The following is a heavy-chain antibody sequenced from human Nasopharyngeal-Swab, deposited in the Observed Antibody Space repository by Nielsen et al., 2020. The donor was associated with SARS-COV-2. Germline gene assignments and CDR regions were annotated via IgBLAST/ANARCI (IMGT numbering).Heavy chain of an antibody. Sequence: ESLKISCAASGFTFDDYTMHWVRPAPGKGLEWVSLISWDGGSTYYADSVKGRFTITRDNSKTSLYLQMNSLRTEDTALYYCAKDVGSGWYPDAFDIWGQGTMVTVSS. CDR3: AKDVGSGWYPDAFDI. CDR1: GFTFDDYT. J-gene: IGHJ3*02. V-gene: IGHV3-43*01. CDR2: ISWDGGST. D-gene: IGHD6-19*01.